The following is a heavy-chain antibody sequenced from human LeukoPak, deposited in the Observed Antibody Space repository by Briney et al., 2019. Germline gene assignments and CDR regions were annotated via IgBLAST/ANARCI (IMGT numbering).Heavy chain of an antibody. CDR2: ISYDGNNK. D-gene: IGHD6-19*01. V-gene: IGHV3-30-3*01. CDR1: GFTFSTYA. J-gene: IGHJ3*02. Sequence: GRSLRLSCVASGFTFSTYAMHWVRQAPGKGLEWAALISYDGNNKYYADSVKGRFTISRDNSKNTLYLQMNSLRAEDTAVYYCAKGNLGGMAGVEGDAFDIWGQGTMVTVSS. CDR3: AKGNLGGMAGVEGDAFDI.